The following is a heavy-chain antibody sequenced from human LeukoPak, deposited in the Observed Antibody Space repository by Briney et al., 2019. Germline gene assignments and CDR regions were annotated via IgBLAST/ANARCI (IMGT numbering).Heavy chain of an antibody. V-gene: IGHV4-59*08. CDR2: IYYSGST. J-gene: IGHJ2*01. CDR3: AGANIVLMVYAYRDWYFDL. CDR1: GGSISSYY. Sequence: SETLSLTCTVSGGSISSYYWSWIRQPPGKGLEWIGYIYYSGSTNYNPSLKSRVTISVDTSKNQFSLKLSSVTAADTAVYYCAGANIVLMVYAYRDWYFDLWGRGTLVTVSS. D-gene: IGHD2-8*01.